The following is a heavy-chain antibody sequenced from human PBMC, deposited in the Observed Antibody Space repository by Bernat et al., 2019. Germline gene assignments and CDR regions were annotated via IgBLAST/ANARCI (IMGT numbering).Heavy chain of an antibody. D-gene: IGHD3-10*01. CDR3: ARVYYYGSGSYYNSERREDNWFDP. J-gene: IGHJ5*02. V-gene: IGHV4-34*01. CDR2: INHSGST. CDR1: GGSFSGYY. Sequence: QVQLQQWGAGLLKPSETLSLTCAVYGGSFSGYYWSWIRQPPGKGLDWIGEINHSGSTNYNPSLKSRVTISVGTSKNQFSLKLSYVTAAETDVYYCARVYYYGSGSYYNSERREDNWFDPWGQGTLVTVSS.